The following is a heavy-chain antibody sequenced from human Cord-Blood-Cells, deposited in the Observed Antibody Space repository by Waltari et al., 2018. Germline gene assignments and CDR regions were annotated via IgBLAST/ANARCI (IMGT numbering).Heavy chain of an antibody. J-gene: IGHJ4*02. CDR2: IDYSGGT. D-gene: IGHD6-13*01. CDR1: GGSISSYH. CDR3: ARHVGIAAAGFDY. Sequence: QVQLQESGPGLVKPSETLSLTCHVSGGSISSYHWSWHRQPPGKGLEWIGYIDYSGGTNYNPSLKSRVTISVDTSKNQFSLKLSSVTAADTAVYYCARHVGIAAAGFDYWGQGTLVTVSS. V-gene: IGHV4-59*08.